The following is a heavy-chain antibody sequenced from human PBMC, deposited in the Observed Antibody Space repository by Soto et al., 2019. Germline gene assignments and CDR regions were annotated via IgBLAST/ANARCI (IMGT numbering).Heavy chain of an antibody. D-gene: IGHD3-3*01. CDR1: GYTFTSYD. Sequence: QVQLVQSGAEVQKPGASVKVSCKASGYTFTSYDINWVRQATGQGLEWMGWMNPNSGDTGYAEKFQGRVTMTRNTAINTAYMELSSLTADYTPVYYCARWSYYDFWSGLNWFDPWGPGTLVTVSS. CDR2: MNPNSGDT. CDR3: ARWSYYDFWSGLNWFDP. J-gene: IGHJ5*02. V-gene: IGHV1-8*01.